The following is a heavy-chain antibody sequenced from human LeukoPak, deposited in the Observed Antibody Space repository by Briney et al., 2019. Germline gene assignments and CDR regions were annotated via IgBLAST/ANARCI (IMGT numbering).Heavy chain of an antibody. CDR2: IYYSSRT. CDR1: GVSISNYY. D-gene: IGHD3-10*01. J-gene: IGHJ4*02. V-gene: IGHV4-59*01. Sequence: SETLSLTCAVSGVSISNYYWSWIRQPPGKGLEWFGYIYYSSRTNYNPSLKSRVTISVDTSKDQFSLQLRSVTAADRALYYCARVPGGRGYGSVSYPYHFDYWGQGTLVTVSS. CDR3: ARVPGGRGYGSVSYPYHFDY.